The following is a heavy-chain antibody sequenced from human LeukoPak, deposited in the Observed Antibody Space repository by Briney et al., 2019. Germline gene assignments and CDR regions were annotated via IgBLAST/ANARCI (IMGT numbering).Heavy chain of an antibody. V-gene: IGHV3-30*02. Sequence: GGSLRPSCAASGFTFSSYGMHLVRQAPGKGLEGVAFIRYDGSNKYYADSVKGRFTISRDNSKNTLYLQMNSLRAEDTAVYYCAKDLGKYQLLYLDYWGQGTLVTVSS. J-gene: IGHJ4*02. CDR3: AKDLGKYQLLYLDY. CDR1: GFTFSSYG. D-gene: IGHD2-2*02. CDR2: IRYDGSNK.